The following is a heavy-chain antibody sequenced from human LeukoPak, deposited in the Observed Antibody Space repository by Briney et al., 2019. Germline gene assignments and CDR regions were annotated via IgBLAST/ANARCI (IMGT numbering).Heavy chain of an antibody. D-gene: IGHD5-18*01. J-gene: IGHJ3*02. CDR3: AHSQPNTASDAFDI. CDR2: IYWNDDK. V-gene: IGHV2-5*01. CDR1: GFSLSTSGVG. Sequence: SGPTLVNPTQTLTLTCTFSGFSLSTSGVGVGWIRQPPGKALEWLALIYWNDDKRYSPSLKSRLTITKDTSKNQAVLTMTNMDPVDTATYYCAHSQPNTASDAFDIWGQGTMVTVSS.